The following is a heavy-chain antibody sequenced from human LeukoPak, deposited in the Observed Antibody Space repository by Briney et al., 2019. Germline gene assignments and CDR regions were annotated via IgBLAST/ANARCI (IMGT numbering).Heavy chain of an antibody. CDR1: GYTFTGYY. CDR2: INPNSGGT. V-gene: IGHV1-2*02. Sequence: ASVKVSCKASGYTFTGYYMHWVRQAPGQGLEWMGWINPNSGGTNYAQKFKGRVTMTRDTSISTAYMEMSRLRSEDTAVYYCARDNCSTSCYADMWGQGTLVTVSS. J-gene: IGHJ4*02. D-gene: IGHD2-2*01. CDR3: ARDNCSTSCYADM.